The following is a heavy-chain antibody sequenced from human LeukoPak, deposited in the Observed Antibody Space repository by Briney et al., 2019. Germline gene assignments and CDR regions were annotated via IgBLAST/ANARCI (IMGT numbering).Heavy chain of an antibody. CDR3: ARGYCGGDCYGN. Sequence: GGSLRLSCAASGFTFSSYSMNWVRQAPGKGLEWVSSIDSSSSPIYYADSVKGRFTISRDNTKSSLYLQMNSLRAEDMAVYYCARGYCGGDCYGNWGQGTLVTVSS. D-gene: IGHD2-21*02. V-gene: IGHV3-21*01. J-gene: IGHJ1*01. CDR2: IDSSSSPI. CDR1: GFTFSSYS.